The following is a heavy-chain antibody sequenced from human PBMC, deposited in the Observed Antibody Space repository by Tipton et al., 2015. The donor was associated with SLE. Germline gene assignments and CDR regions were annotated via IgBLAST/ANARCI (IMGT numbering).Heavy chain of an antibody. Sequence: TLSLTCAVYGGSFSGYYWSWIRQPAGKGLEWIGNIYTSGSTNYNPSLKSRVTISVDTSKKQSSLKLSSVTAADTAVYYCARALAVARYFDYWGQGTLVTVSS. V-gene: IGHV4-4*09. CDR3: ARALAVARYFDY. J-gene: IGHJ4*02. CDR1: GGSFSGYY. CDR2: IYTSGST. D-gene: IGHD6-19*01.